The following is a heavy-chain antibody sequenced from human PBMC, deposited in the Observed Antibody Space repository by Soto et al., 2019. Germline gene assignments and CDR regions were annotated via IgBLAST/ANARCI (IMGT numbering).Heavy chain of an antibody. D-gene: IGHD5-18*01. CDR2: ISAYNGNT. CDR1: GYTFTSYG. V-gene: IGHV1-18*01. CDR3: ASFREAYSYGWSYYYGMDV. J-gene: IGHJ6*02. Sequence: QVQLVQSGAEVKKPGASVKVSCKASGYTFTSYGFSWVRQAPGQGLEWMGWISAYNGNTNYAQKLQGRLTMTTDTSTTTASMALRSLRSADTAVYSCASFREAYSYGWSYYYGMDVWGQGTTVTVSS.